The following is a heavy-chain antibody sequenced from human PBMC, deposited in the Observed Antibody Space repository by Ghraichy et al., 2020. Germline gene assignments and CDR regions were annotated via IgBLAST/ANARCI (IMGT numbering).Heavy chain of an antibody. CDR1: RFDPSSYV. V-gene: IGHV3-30*04. D-gene: IGHD3-16*01. CDR3: ARDMADYGHYFWGFDL. CDR2: ISSDGNFK. J-gene: IGHJ2*01. Sequence: GGSLRLSCAASRFDPSSYVMHWVRQAPGTGLDWVALISSDGNFKYYADSVKGRFTISRDNSKSTFFLQVNSLRAEDTAVYYCARDMADYGHYFWGFDLWGRGTLVIVSS.